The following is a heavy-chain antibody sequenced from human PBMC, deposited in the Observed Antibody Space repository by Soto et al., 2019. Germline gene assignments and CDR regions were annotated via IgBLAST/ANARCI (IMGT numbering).Heavy chain of an antibody. V-gene: IGHV5-51*01. CDR3: ARLSSGYYYGEDYFDY. CDR2: IYPGDSDT. Sequence: GESLKISCNGSGYSFTSYWIGWVRQMPGKGLEWMGIIYPGDSDTRYSPSFQGQVTISADKSISTAYLQWSSLKASDTAMYYCARLSSGYYYGEDYFDYWGQGTLVTVS. J-gene: IGHJ4*02. D-gene: IGHD3-22*01. CDR1: GYSFTSYW.